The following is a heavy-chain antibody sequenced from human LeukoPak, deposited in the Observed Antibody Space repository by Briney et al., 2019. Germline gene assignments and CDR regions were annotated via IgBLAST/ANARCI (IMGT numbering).Heavy chain of an antibody. D-gene: IGHD2-2*01. CDR3: ARGSLGPAARGNYFDY. CDR1: GGSFSGYY. V-gene: IGHV4-34*01. CDR2: INHSGST. J-gene: IGHJ4*02. Sequence: SETLSLTCAVYGGSFSGYYWSWTRQPPGKGLEWIGEINHSGSTNYNPSLKSRVTISVDTSKNQFSLKLSSVTAADTAVYYCARGSLGPAARGNYFDYWGQGTLVTASS.